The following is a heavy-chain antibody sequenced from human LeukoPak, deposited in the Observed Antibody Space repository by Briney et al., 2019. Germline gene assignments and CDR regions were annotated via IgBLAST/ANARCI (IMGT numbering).Heavy chain of an antibody. CDR3: ATHRGGNYYGSGRFGMDV. CDR1: GGTFSSYT. J-gene: IGHJ6*01. D-gene: IGHD3-10*01. Sequence: SVNVSCKASGGTFSSYTISWVRQAPGQGLEWMGRIIPFLGIANYAQKFQGRVTITADNSTSTAYMELSSLRSEHTAVYSGATHRGGNYYGSGRFGMDVWGQGTTVTVSS. V-gene: IGHV1-69*02. CDR2: IIPFLGIA.